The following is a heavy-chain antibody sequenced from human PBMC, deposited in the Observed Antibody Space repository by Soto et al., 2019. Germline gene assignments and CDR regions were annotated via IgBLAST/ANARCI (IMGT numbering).Heavy chain of an antibody. CDR3: ARAREVVPAAIRSYYYYYYGMDV. CDR1: GFTFSSYS. V-gene: IGHV3-21*01. CDR2: ISSSSSYI. D-gene: IGHD2-2*02. Sequence: PGGSLRLSCAASGFTFSSYSMNWVRQAPGKGLEWVSSISSSSSYIYYADSVKGRFTISRDNAKNSLYLQMNSLRAEDTAVYYCARAREVVPAAIRSYYYYYYGMDVWGQGTTVTVSS. J-gene: IGHJ6*02.